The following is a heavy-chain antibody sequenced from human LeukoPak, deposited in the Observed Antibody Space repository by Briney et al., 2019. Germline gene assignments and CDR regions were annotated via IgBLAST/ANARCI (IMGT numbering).Heavy chain of an antibody. Sequence: MSSETLSLTCTVSGGSISSYYWSWIRQPPGKGLEWVGYIYYSGSTNYNPSLKSRVTISVDTSKNQFSLNLSSVTAADTAVYYCARRWVYDKRAFDAWGQGTMVTVSS. V-gene: IGHV4-59*08. CDR3: ARRWVYDKRAFDA. CDR2: IYYSGST. CDR1: GGSISSYY. J-gene: IGHJ3*01. D-gene: IGHD3-16*01.